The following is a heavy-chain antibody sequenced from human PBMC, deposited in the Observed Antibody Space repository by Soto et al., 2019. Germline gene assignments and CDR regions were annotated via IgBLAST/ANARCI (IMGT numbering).Heavy chain of an antibody. CDR1: GYSFTSYW. Sequence: HGESLKISCKGSGYSFTSYWIGWVRQMPGKGLEWMGIIYPGDSDIRYSPSFQGQVTISADKSISTVYLQWSSLKASDTAMYYCARHGGSGSYYYYYYYMDVWGKGTTVTVSS. V-gene: IGHV5-51*01. D-gene: IGHD3-10*01. J-gene: IGHJ6*03. CDR3: ARHGGSGSYYYYYYYMDV. CDR2: IYPGDSDI.